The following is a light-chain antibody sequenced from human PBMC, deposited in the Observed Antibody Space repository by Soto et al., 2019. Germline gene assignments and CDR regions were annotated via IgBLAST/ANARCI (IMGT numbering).Light chain of an antibody. V-gene: IGLV1-44*01. CDR1: SSNIGSNT. J-gene: IGLJ2*01. CDR3: AAWDDSLNGVV. Sequence: QSVLTQPPSASGTPGQRVTISCSGSSSNIGSNTVNWYQQLPGTAPKLLFSGNNQRPSGVPDRFSGSKSGTSASLAISGLQSEDEADYYCAAWDDSLNGVVFGGGTKLTVL. CDR2: GNN.